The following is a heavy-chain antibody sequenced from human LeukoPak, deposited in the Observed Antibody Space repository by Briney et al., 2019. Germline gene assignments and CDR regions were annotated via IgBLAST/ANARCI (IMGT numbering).Heavy chain of an antibody. J-gene: IGHJ4*02. CDR1: GFTFSSYA. CDR3: AREDITVTTSVLDY. V-gene: IGHV3-30-3*01. Sequence: GGSLRLSCAASGFTFSSYAMHWVRQAPGKGLEWVAVISYDGSNKYYADSVKGRFTISRDSSKNTLYLQMNSLRAEDTAMYYCAREDITVTTSVLDYWGQGTLVTVSS. D-gene: IGHD4-17*01. CDR2: ISYDGSNK.